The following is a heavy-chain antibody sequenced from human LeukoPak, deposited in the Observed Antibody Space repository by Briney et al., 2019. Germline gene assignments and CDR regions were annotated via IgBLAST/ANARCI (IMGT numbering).Heavy chain of an antibody. CDR1: GFIFSDYY. J-gene: IGHJ3*02. D-gene: IGHD2-15*01. V-gene: IGHV3-11*05. Sequence: PGGSLRLSCAASGFIFSDYYMSWIRQAPGKGLEWVSYISGSSSYTNYADSVKGRFTISRDNAKNSLYLQMNSLRAEDTAVYYCARATVVATGVGGFDIWGQGTLVTAS. CDR3: ARATVVATGVGGFDI. CDR2: ISGSSSYT.